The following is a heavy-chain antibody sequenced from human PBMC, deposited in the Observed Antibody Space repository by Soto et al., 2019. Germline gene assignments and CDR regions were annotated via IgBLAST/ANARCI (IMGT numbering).Heavy chain of an antibody. Sequence: QVQLVESGGGVVQPGRSVRLSCAAAGFTFSSYAMHWVRQAPGKGLEWVAVISYDGSNKNYADSVKGRFTISRDNSKNTLYLQMNSLRAEDTAVYYCANFVVVLAALPLDVWGQGTTLTVSS. CDR3: ANFVVVLAALPLDV. CDR2: ISYDGSNK. CDR1: GFTFSSYA. J-gene: IGHJ6*02. V-gene: IGHV3-30-3*01. D-gene: IGHD2-2*01.